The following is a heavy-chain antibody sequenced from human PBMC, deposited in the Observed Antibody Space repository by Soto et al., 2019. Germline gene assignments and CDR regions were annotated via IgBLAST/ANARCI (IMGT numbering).Heavy chain of an antibody. J-gene: IGHJ5*02. V-gene: IGHV3-21*01. Sequence: GGSLRRSCTASGFTFSSYSMNWVRQAPGKGLEWVSSISSSSSYIYYADSVKGRLTISRDNSKNSLYLQMNSLRAEDTAVYYCARDAGSSSWDWFDPLGQGTLVTFSS. D-gene: IGHD6-13*01. CDR3: ARDAGSSSWDWFDP. CDR1: GFTFSSYS. CDR2: ISSSSSYI.